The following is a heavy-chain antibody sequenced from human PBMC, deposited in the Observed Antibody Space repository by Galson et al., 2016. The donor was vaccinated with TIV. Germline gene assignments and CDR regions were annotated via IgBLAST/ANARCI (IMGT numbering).Heavy chain of an antibody. CDR3: ARPDSIHCNYAMDV. D-gene: IGHD2-21*01. Sequence: SETLSLTCTVSGGSIGSSSYHWGWIRQPPGKGLEWIGSIYYTGSTNYNPSLKSRVTISVDRSMNQFSLKVLSVTAADTAMYYCARPDSIHCNYAMDVWGPGTAVTVSS. CDR2: IYYTGST. J-gene: IGHJ6*02. CDR1: GGSIGSSSYH. V-gene: IGHV4-39*01.